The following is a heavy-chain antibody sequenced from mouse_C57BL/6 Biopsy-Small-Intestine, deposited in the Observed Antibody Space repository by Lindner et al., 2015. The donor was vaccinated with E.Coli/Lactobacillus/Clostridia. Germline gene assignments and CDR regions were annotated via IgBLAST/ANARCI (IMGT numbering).Heavy chain of an antibody. CDR3: ASSPGGYYFDY. Sequence: VQLQESGPGMVKPSQSLSLTCTVTGYSITSGYDWHWIRHFPGNKLEWMGYISYSGSTNYNPSLKSRISITHDTSKNHFFLKLNSVTTEDTATYYCASSPGGYYFDYSGQGTTLTVSS. CDR1: GYSITSGYD. V-gene: IGHV3-1*01. J-gene: IGHJ2*01. D-gene: IGHD3-2*02. CDR2: ISYSGST.